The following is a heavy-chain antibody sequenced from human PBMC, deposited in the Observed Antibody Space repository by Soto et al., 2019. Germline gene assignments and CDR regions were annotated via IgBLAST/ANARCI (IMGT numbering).Heavy chain of an antibody. J-gene: IGHJ1*01. CDR3: ALAPAAHILH. V-gene: IGHV4-34*01. Sequence: PSETLSLTCAFYCGSLIAYYWSWIRQPPGKGLEWIGEINPSGTTNYNPSLKSRVTISVDTSKNQFSLKLSSVTAADTAVYHCALAPAAHILHWGQGTQGTVSA. CDR2: INPSGTT. D-gene: IGHD2-2*01. CDR1: CGSLIAYY.